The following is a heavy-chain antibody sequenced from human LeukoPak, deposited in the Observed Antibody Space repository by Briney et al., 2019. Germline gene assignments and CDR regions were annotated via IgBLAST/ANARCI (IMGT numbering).Heavy chain of an antibody. CDR2: ISCYNGDT. CDR3: ARDPSNSSGYHAHFDS. Sequence: ASVKVSCKASGYTFTHHGISWVRQAPGQGLEWMGWISCYNGDTIHAQNVQDRVILTTDASTRTVYIELRNLRSDDTAMYYCARDPSNSSGYHAHFDSWGQGTLITVSS. V-gene: IGHV1-18*01. J-gene: IGHJ4*02. D-gene: IGHD3-22*01. CDR1: GYTFTHHG.